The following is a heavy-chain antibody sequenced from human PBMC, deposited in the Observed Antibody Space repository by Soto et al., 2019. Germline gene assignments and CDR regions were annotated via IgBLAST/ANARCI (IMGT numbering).Heavy chain of an antibody. Sequence: GGSLRLSCAASGFTFSSYAMTWVRQAPGKGLEWVSVISGSGGSTYFADSVKGRFTISRDNSKNTLYLQMSSLRAEDTAVYYCAKENYYDSSGYYPAYWGQGTLVTVSS. D-gene: IGHD3-22*01. J-gene: IGHJ4*02. CDR2: ISGSGGST. V-gene: IGHV3-23*01. CDR1: GFTFSSYA. CDR3: AKENYYDSSGYYPAY.